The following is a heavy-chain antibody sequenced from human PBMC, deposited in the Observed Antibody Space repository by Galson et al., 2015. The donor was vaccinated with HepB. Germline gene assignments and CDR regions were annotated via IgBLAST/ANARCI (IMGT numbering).Heavy chain of an antibody. CDR3: ARDKYSSGWSPDVFDI. CDR1: GYTFTSYY. CDR2: INPSGGGA. J-gene: IGHJ3*02. Sequence: SVKVSCKASGYTFTSYYIHWVRQAPGQGLEWMGMINPSGGGAIYLQKFQGRVTMTRDTSTSTVNMELSSLRSEDTAVYFCARDKYSSGWSPDVFDIWGQGTLVSVSS. D-gene: IGHD6-19*01. V-gene: IGHV1-46*03.